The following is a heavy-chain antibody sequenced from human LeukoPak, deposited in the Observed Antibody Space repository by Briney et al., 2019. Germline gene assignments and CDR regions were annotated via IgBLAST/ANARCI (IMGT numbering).Heavy chain of an antibody. CDR3: ARGWLQLDY. Sequence: GGSLRLSCAASGFTFSSYWMTWVRQAPDKGLEWVANIKQDGGEMYYVDSLKGRFTISRDNAKNSLYLQINSLRAEDTAVYYCARGWLQLDYWGQGALVTVSS. V-gene: IGHV3-7*01. CDR2: IKQDGGEM. CDR1: GFTFSSYW. D-gene: IGHD5-24*01. J-gene: IGHJ4*02.